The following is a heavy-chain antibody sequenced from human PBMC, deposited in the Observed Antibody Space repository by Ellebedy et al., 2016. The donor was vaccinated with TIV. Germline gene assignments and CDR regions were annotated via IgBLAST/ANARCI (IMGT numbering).Heavy chain of an antibody. J-gene: IGHJ4*02. CDR3: ARLSLEGGIPFDY. CDR1: GYSFTSYW. Sequence: KVSXXGSGYSFTSYWIGWVRQMPGKGLEWMGIIYPGDSDTRYSPSFQGQVTISADKSISTAYLQWSSLKASDTAMYYCARLSLEGGIPFDYWGQGTLVTVSS. V-gene: IGHV5-51*01. CDR2: IYPGDSDT. D-gene: IGHD1-1*01.